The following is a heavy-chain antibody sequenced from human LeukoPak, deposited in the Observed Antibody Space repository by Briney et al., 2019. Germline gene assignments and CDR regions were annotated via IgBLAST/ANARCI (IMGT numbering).Heavy chain of an antibody. CDR2: IKQDGSEK. D-gene: IGHD2-8*01. CDR3: ASMLRSFYFDY. Sequence: GGSLRLSCAASGFTFSSYWMSWVRQAPGKGLEWVANIKQDGSEKYYVDSVKGRFTISRDNAKNSLYLQMNSLRAEDTAVYYCASMLRSFYFDYWGQGTLVTVSS. CDR1: GFTFSSYW. V-gene: IGHV3-7*01. J-gene: IGHJ4*02.